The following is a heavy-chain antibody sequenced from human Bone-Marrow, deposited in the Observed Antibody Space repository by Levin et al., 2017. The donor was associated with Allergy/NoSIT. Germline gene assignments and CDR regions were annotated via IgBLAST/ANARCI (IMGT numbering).Heavy chain of an antibody. Sequence: SGPTLVKPGQTLTLTCTFSGFSLGAGEMCVSWIRQPPGKALEWLALIDWDGERYYSTSLKTRLTISKDPSKNQVVLMMTNVDPVDTATYFCAQTSVTMIPDYWGQGTRVTVSS. CDR2: IDWDGER. CDR3: AQTSVTMIPDY. J-gene: IGHJ4*02. D-gene: IGHD3-22*01. V-gene: IGHV2-70*01. CDR1: GFSLGAGEMC.